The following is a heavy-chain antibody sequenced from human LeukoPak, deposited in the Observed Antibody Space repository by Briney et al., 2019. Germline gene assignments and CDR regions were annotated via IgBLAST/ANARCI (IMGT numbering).Heavy chain of an antibody. J-gene: IGHJ6*02. Sequence: SETLSLTCSVSGGSIRFYYCSWIRQPPGKGLEWIGYIYGSGTTNYNPSVKSRVTISVDTSKTQFSLKLSSVTAADTAVYYCATWVTSGYYALDVWGQGTTVIVSS. CDR3: ATWVTSGYYALDV. V-gene: IGHV4-59*01. CDR1: GGSIRFYY. CDR2: IYGSGTT. D-gene: IGHD2-21*02.